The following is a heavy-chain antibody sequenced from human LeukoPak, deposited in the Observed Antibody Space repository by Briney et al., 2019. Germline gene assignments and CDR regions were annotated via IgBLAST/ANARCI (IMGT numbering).Heavy chain of an antibody. CDR3: ASNYYGSGSLDY. V-gene: IGHV4-59*08. Sequence: PSETLSLTCTVSGGSISSYYWSWVRQPPGKGLEWIGYIYYSGSTNYNPSLKSRVTISVDTSKNQFSLKLSSVTAADTAVYYCASNYYGSGSLDYWGQGNLVTVSS. CDR2: IYYSGST. J-gene: IGHJ4*02. CDR1: GGSISSYY. D-gene: IGHD3-10*01.